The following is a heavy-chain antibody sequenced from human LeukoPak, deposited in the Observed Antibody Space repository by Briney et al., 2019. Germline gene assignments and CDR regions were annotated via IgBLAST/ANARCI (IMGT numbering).Heavy chain of an antibody. V-gene: IGHV3-23*01. D-gene: IGHD5-18*01. Sequence: GGSLRLSCAASGFTFSSYGMNWVRQAPGKGLEWVSTIRGSGGSTYYADSVKGRFTISRDNSKNTLYLQMNSLRAEDTAVYYCANGGYSYGLPAYFDYWGQGTLVTVSS. CDR1: GFTFSSYG. J-gene: IGHJ4*02. CDR2: IRGSGGST. CDR3: ANGGYSYGLPAYFDY.